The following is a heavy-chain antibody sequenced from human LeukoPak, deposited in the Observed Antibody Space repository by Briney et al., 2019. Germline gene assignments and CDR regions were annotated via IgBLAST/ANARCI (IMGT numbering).Heavy chain of an antibody. CDR1: GGSISSSSYY. V-gene: IGHV4-39*07. Sequence: SETLSLTCTVSGGSISSSSYYWGWIRQPPGKGLEWIGSIYYSGSTYYNPSLKSRVTISVDTSKNQFSLKLNSVTAADTAVYYCVRGFSDYWGQGTLVTVSS. CDR2: IYYSGST. D-gene: IGHD3-3*01. J-gene: IGHJ4*02. CDR3: VRGFSDY.